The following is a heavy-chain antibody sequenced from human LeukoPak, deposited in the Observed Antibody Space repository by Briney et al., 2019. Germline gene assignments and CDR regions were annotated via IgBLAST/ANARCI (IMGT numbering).Heavy chain of an antibody. CDR1: GGSINSYY. CDR2: MYTSGST. J-gene: IGHJ4*02. V-gene: IGHV4-4*07. Sequence: SETLSLTCNVSGGSINSYYWSWIRQPAGKGPEWIGRMYTSGSTNYNPSLKSRVTMSVDTSKNQFSLKLSSVTAADTAVYYCARGFGAVTTLDYWGRGTLVTVSS. D-gene: IGHD4-11*01. CDR3: ARGFGAVTTLDY.